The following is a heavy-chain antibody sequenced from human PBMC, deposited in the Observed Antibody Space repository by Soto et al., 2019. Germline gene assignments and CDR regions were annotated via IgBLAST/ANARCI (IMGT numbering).Heavy chain of an antibody. V-gene: IGHV3-9*01. CDR3: AKDRAHGQQLPHYYYYGMDV. CDR2: ISWNSGSI. CDR1: GFTFDDYA. J-gene: IGHJ6*02. Sequence: EVQLVESGGGLVQPGRSLRLSCAASGFTFDDYAMHWVRQAPGKGLEWVSGISWNSGSIGYAESVKGRFTISRDNAKNSLYLQMNSLRAEDTALYYCAKDRAHGQQLPHYYYYGMDVWGQGTTVTVSS. D-gene: IGHD6-13*01.